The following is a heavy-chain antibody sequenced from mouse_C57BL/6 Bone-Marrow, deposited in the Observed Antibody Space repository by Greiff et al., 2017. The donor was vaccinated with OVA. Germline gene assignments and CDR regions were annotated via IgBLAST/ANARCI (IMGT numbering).Heavy chain of an antibody. CDR1: GYTFTDYN. D-gene: IGHD2-5*01. V-gene: IGHV1-22*01. J-gene: IGHJ3*01. CDR2: INPNNGGT. Sequence: EVQLQQSGPELVKPGASVKMSCKASGYTFTDYNMHWVKQSHGKSLEWIGYINPNNGGTSYNQKFKGKATLTVNKSSSTAYMELRSLTSEDSAVYYCAKPAYYSNYSFAYWGQGTLVTVSA. CDR3: AKPAYYSNYSFAY.